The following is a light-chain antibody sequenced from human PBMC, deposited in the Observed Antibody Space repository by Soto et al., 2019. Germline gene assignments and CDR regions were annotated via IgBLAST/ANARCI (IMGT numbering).Light chain of an antibody. CDR1: QVISTS. V-gene: IGKV1-9*01. J-gene: IGKJ5*01. Sequence: IQMTQSPSTLSASVGESVTITCRASQVISTSLAWYQVKPGKAPKLLIYAASTWESGVPSRFSATVSGTEFSLTITSLQPEDFATYYCQQLFDSPITFGQGTRLEIK. CDR2: AAS. CDR3: QQLFDSPIT.